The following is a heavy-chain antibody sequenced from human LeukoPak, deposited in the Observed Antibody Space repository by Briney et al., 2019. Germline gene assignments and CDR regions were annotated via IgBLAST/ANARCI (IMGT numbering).Heavy chain of an antibody. V-gene: IGHV4-39*01. D-gene: IGHD3-10*01. CDR1: GGSISSSSYY. J-gene: IGHJ6*02. CDR3: ARQCSYYGSGRFFAGYYYYGMDV. CDR2: IYYSGCT. Sequence: SETLSLTCTVSGGSISSSSYYWGWIRQPPGKGLEWIGSIYYSGCTYYNPSLKSRVTISVDTSKNQFSLKLSSVTAADTAVYYCARQCSYYGSGRFFAGYYYYGMDVWGQGTTVTVSS.